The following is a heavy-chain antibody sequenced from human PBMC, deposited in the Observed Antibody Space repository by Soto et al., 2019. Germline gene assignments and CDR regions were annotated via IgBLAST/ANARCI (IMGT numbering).Heavy chain of an antibody. CDR2: IWYDGSNK. CDR1: GFTFSSYG. CDR3: VGSRGKISPRGYYYGMDV. D-gene: IGHD3-10*01. Sequence: GGSLRLSCAASGFTFSSYGMHWVRQAPGKGLEWVAVIWYDGSNKYYADSVKGRFTISRDNSKNTLYLQMNSLRAEDTAVYYCVGSRGKISPRGYYYGMDVWGQGTTVTVSS. V-gene: IGHV3-33*01. J-gene: IGHJ6*02.